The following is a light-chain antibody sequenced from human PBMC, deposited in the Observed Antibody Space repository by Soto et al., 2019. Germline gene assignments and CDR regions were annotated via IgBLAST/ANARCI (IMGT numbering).Light chain of an antibody. V-gene: IGLV1-40*01. J-gene: IGLJ2*01. CDR1: SSSIGAGYD. CDR3: QSYDSRSLVV. Sequence: QSVLTQPPSVSGAPGQRVTISCTGSSSSIGAGYDVHWYQHLPGTAPKLLIPGNSNRPSGVPDRFSGSKSGTSASLAITGLQAEDEADYYCQSYDSRSLVVFGGGTKLTVL. CDR2: GNS.